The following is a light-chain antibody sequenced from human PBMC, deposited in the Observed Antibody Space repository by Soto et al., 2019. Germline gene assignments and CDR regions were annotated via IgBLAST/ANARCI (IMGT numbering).Light chain of an antibody. V-gene: IGLV1-40*01. Sequence: QSVLTQPPSVSGAPGQRVTISCTGSSSNIGAGYDVHWYQQLPGTAPKLLIYNNNNRPSGVPDRFSGSKSGNSASLAITGLQAKDEADYYCQSYDSSLSGSNVFGTGTKVTVL. CDR1: SSNIGAGYD. J-gene: IGLJ1*01. CDR3: QSYDSSLSGSNV. CDR2: NNN.